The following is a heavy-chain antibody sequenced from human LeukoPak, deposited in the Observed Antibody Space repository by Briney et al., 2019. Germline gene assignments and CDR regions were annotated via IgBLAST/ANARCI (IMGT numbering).Heavy chain of an antibody. CDR2: IDWDDDK. D-gene: IGHD1-26*01. J-gene: IGHJ4*02. V-gene: IGHV2-70*11. CDR3: ARTKRSGSYFDNFDY. CDR1: GFSLSTSGMC. Sequence: SGPTLMNPTQTLTLTCTFSGFSLSTSGMCVSWIRQPPGKALEWLARIDWDDDKYYSTSLKTRLTISKDTSKNQVVLTMTNMDPVDTATYYCARTKRSGSYFDNFDYWGREPWSPSPQ.